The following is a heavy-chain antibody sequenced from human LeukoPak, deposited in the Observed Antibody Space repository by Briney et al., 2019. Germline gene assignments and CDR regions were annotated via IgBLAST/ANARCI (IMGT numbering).Heavy chain of an antibody. CDR3: ARVYGTL. Sequence: GGSLRLSCAASGFTFSSYSMNGVRQAPGKGLEWVSSISSSSIYIYYPDSVKGRFTITRDNAKNSLYLQMNSLRAEDTAVYYCARVYGTLWGQGTLVTVSS. CDR2: ISSSSIYI. J-gene: IGHJ4*02. D-gene: IGHD2/OR15-2a*01. CDR1: GFTFSSYS. V-gene: IGHV3-21*01.